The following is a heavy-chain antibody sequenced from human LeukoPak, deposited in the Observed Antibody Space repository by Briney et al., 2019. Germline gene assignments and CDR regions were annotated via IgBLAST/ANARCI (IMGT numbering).Heavy chain of an antibody. CDR2: ISGSGDRT. CDR1: GINLRNYA. CDR3: AKTDDSSGWSPFDY. V-gene: IGHV3-23*01. D-gene: IGHD6-19*01. J-gene: IGHJ4*02. Sequence: TGGSLRLSCEASGINLRNYAMTWVRQAPGKGLEWVSAISGSGDRTHYADSVKGRFTISRDNARNTLYLQMNSLRAEDTAVYYCAKTDDSSGWSPFDYWGQGTLVTVSS.